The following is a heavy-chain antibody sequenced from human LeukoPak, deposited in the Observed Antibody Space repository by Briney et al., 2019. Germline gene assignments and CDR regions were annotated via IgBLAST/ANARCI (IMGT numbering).Heavy chain of an antibody. Sequence: GRSLRLSCAASGFTFSSFWMIWVSQAPGKGLEWEASINQDGSGRYYVDSVKGRFTISRDNAKNSVSLQMSSLRVEDTAVFYCVRGGTLRWGQGTLVTVSS. CDR3: VRGGTLR. D-gene: IGHD3-16*01. V-gene: IGHV3-7*04. CDR2: INQDGSGR. J-gene: IGHJ4*02. CDR1: GFTFSSFW.